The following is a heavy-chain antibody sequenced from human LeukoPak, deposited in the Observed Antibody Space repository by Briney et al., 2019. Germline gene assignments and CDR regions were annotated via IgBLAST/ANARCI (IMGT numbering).Heavy chain of an antibody. CDR3: ARATSDDILTGYYSS. Sequence: SSETLSLTCAVYGGSFSNYYWNWVRQAPGKGLEWVSSISSSSSYIYYADSVKGRFTISRDNAKNSLHLQMNSLRAEDTAVYYCARATSDDILTGYYSSWGQGTLVTVSS. V-gene: IGHV3-21*01. J-gene: IGHJ5*02. CDR2: ISSSSSYI. CDR1: GGSFSNYY. D-gene: IGHD3-9*01.